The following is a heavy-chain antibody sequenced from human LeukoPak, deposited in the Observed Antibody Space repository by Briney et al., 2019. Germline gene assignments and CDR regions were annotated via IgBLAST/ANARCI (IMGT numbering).Heavy chain of an antibody. V-gene: IGHV1-2*06. J-gene: IGHJ4*02. CDR1: GGTFSSYA. CDR3: ARVKISDSSGYN. Sequence: GASVKVSCKASGGTFSSYAISWVRQAPGQGLEWMGRINPNSGGTNYAQKFQGRVTITRDTSISTAYMELSRLRSDDTAVYYCARVKISDSSGYNWGQGTLVTVSS. CDR2: INPNSGGT. D-gene: IGHD3-22*01.